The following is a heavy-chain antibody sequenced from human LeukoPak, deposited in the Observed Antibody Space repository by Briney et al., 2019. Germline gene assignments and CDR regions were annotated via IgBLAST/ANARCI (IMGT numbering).Heavy chain of an antibody. V-gene: IGHV3-23*01. D-gene: IGHD6-13*01. CDR1: GFTFNDYD. Sequence: GGSLRLSCAASGFTFNDYDMHWVRQAPGKGLEWVSAISGSGGSTYYADSVKGRFTISRDNSKNTLYLQMNSLRAEDTAVYYCAKESWPGIAAAGHDYWGQGTLVTVSS. CDR3: AKESWPGIAAAGHDY. J-gene: IGHJ4*02. CDR2: ISGSGGST.